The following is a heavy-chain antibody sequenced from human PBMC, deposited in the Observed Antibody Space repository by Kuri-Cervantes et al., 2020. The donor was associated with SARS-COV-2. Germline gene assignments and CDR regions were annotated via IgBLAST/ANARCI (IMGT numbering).Heavy chain of an antibody. CDR1: GFTFSSYA. Sequence: LSLTCAASGFTFSSYAMHWVRQAPGKGLEWVAVISYDGSNKYYADSVKGRFTISRDNSKNTLYLQMNSLRAEDTAVYYCAKGDIAGPDYWGQGTLVTVSS. D-gene: IGHD5-12*01. CDR3: AKGDIAGPDY. V-gene: IGHV3-30-3*01. J-gene: IGHJ4*02. CDR2: ISYDGSNK.